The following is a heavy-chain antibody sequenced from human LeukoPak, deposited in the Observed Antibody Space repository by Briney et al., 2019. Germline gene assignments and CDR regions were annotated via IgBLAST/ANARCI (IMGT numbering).Heavy chain of an antibody. CDR3: AMGPYYYDSSGYYY. Sequence: GGSLRLPCVASGSTFTSYWMHWVRQAPGQGLVWVSRINSDGSSTNYADSVKGRFTISRDNAKNTLYLQMKSLRAEDTAVYYCAMGPYYYDSSGYYYWGQGTLVTVSS. CDR2: INSDGSST. CDR1: GSTFTSYW. V-gene: IGHV3-74*01. J-gene: IGHJ4*02. D-gene: IGHD3-22*01.